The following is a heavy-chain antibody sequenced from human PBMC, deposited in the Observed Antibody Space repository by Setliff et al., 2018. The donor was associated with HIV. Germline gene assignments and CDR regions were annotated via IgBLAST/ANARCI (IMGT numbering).Heavy chain of an antibody. CDR2: LYHAGST. CDR3: ARPVSKYFYGMDV. Sequence: KPSETLSLTCTVSGASINSYYWSWIRQPPGKGLEWIGTLYHAGSTSYNSSLKSRVTISGDTSKNLFSLKVTSVTAADTAVYYCARPVSKYFYGMDVWGLGTTVTV. J-gene: IGHJ6*02. V-gene: IGHV4-59*01. CDR1: GASINSYY.